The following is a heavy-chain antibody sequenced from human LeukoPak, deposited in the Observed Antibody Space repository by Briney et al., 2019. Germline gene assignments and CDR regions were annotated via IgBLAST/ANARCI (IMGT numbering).Heavy chain of an antibody. V-gene: IGHV1-24*01. CDR1: GYTLTELS. Sequence: ASVKVSCKVSGYTLTELSMHWVRQAPGKGLEWMGGFDPEDGETIYAQKFQGRVTMTEGTSTDTAYMELSSLRSEDTAVYYCATDQPRTVVTPISSYNWFDPWGQGTLVTVSS. J-gene: IGHJ5*02. CDR3: ATDQPRTVVTPISSYNWFDP. CDR2: FDPEDGET. D-gene: IGHD2-21*02.